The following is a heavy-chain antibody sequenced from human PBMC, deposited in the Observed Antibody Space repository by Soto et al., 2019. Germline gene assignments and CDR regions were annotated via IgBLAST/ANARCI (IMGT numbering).Heavy chain of an antibody. D-gene: IGHD1-26*01. J-gene: IGHJ5*02. CDR3: ARDGIGWSYLYHWFDP. CDR1: GFIFSSYG. Sequence: QVQLVESGGGVVQPGRSLRLSCAASGFIFSSYGMHWVRQAPGKGLEWVAVIWYDGSNKYCADSVKGRFTISRDNSKNTLYLQMNSLRAEDTAVYYCARDGIGWSYLYHWFDPWGQGTLVTVSS. V-gene: IGHV3-33*01. CDR2: IWYDGSNK.